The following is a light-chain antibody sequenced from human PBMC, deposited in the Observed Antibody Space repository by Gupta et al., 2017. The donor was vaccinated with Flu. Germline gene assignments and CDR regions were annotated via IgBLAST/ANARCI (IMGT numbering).Light chain of an antibody. CDR1: QSVRSTF. CDR2: GAS. J-gene: IGKJ1*01. CDR3: QQAGSSPWT. V-gene: IGKV3-20*01. Sequence: GTLYLSPGERATLSCRASQSVRSTFLAWYQQKPGQAPRLLIYGASSRATGIPDRFSGSGSGTDFTLTISRLEPEDFAVYYCQQAGSSPWTFGQGTKVEIK.